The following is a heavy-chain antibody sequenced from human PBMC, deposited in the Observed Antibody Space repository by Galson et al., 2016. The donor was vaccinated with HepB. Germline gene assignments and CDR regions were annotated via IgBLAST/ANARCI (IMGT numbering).Heavy chain of an antibody. CDR3: ARSSGIYRFDAFDI. CDR2: ISRSPSQT. J-gene: IGHJ3*02. Sequence: SLRLSCAASGFTFNTFTMNWVRQAPGKGLEWVSSISRSPSQTHFADSVKGRFTISRDNGKSSLNLQMNSLRAEDTAVYYCARSSGIYRFDAFDIWGQGTMVTVSS. V-gene: IGHV3-21*06. CDR1: GFTFNTFT. D-gene: IGHD1-26*01.